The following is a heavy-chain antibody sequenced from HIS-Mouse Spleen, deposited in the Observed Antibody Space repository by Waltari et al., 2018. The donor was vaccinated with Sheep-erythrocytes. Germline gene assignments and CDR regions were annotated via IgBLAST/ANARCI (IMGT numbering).Heavy chain of an antibody. Sequence: QVQLVQSGAEVKKPGSSVKVSCKASGGTFSSYAISWVRQAPGQGLEWMGRIIPILGIANYAQKFQGRFTITADKSTSTAYMDLSSLRSEDTAVYYCAQTGATTPHFDYWGQGTLVTVSS. D-gene: IGHD1-26*01. V-gene: IGHV1-69*04. CDR2: IIPILGIA. CDR3: AQTGATTPHFDY. J-gene: IGHJ4*02. CDR1: GGTFSSYA.